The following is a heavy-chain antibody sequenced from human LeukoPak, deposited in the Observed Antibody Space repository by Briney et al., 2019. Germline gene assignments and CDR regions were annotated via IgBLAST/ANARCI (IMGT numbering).Heavy chain of an antibody. CDR2: INHSGST. V-gene: IGHV4-34*01. D-gene: IGHD4-17*01. Sequence: GEINHSGSTNYNPSLKSRVTISVDTSKNQFSLKLSSVTAADTAVYYCASSYDYGDWGFDYWGQGTLVTVSS. J-gene: IGHJ4*02. CDR3: ASSYDYGDWGFDY.